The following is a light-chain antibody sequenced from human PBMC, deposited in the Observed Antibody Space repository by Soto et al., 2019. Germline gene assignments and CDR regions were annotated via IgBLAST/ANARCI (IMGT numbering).Light chain of an antibody. CDR1: SSNIGANYD. Sequence: QSVLTQPPSVSGAPGQRVTISCTGSSSNIGANYDVHWYQQFPGTAPKLLIFGNTNRPSGVPDRLSGSKSGTSASLAITGLQAEDEADYYCQSYDNSLSASLFGGGTKVTVL. J-gene: IGLJ3*02. CDR3: QSYDNSLSASL. CDR2: GNT. V-gene: IGLV1-40*01.